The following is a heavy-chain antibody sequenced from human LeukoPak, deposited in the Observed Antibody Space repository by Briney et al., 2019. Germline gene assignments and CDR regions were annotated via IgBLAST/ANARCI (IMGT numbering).Heavy chain of an antibody. Sequence: GASVKVSCKASGYTFTSYDINWVRQATGQGLEWMGWMNPNSGNTGYAQKFQGRVTITRNTSISTAYMELSSLRSEDTAVYYCARRSIAARTLDYWGQGTLVTVSS. CDR1: GYTFTSYD. CDR3: ARRSIAARTLDY. D-gene: IGHD6-6*01. CDR2: MNPNSGNT. V-gene: IGHV1-8*03. J-gene: IGHJ4*02.